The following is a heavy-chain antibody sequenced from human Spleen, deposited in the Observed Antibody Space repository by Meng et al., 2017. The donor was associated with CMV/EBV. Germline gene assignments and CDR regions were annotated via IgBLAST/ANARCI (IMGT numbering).Heavy chain of an antibody. CDR3: ARLSRGRFLDVDP. J-gene: IGHJ5*02. CDR2: IHYSGST. D-gene: IGHD3-3*01. Sequence: VSVGSISSGGSYWSWIRQHPGKGLEWIGYIHYSGSTYYNPSLKSRVTISVDTSKNQFSLKLSSVTAADTAVYYCARLSRGRFLDVDPWGQGTLVT. V-gene: IGHV4-31*02. CDR1: VGSISSGGSY.